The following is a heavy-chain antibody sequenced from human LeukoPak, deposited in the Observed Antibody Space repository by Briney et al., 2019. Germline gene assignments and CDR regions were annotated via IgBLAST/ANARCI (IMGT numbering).Heavy chain of an antibody. Sequence: GGSLRLSCAASGFTFSSYSMSWVRQAPEKGLEWVSSISSSSSYIYYADSVKGRFTISRDNAKNSLYLQMSSLRAEDTAVYYCASEYSSSSFYYGLDVWGQGTTVTVSS. D-gene: IGHD6-6*01. J-gene: IGHJ6*02. V-gene: IGHV3-21*01. CDR3: ASEYSSSSFYYGLDV. CDR1: GFTFSSYS. CDR2: ISSSSSYI.